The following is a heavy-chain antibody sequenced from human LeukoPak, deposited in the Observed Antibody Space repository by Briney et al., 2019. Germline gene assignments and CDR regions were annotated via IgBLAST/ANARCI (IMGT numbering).Heavy chain of an antibody. CDR3: AKDQVYCGLGSCFDF. J-gene: IGHJ4*02. CDR1: GFTVSSNY. Sequence: PGGSLRLSCAASGFTVSSNYMSWVRQAPGKGLGWVSGIYSGGSTYYAASVKGRFTISRDNSQNTLYLQMISLRAEDTAVYYCAKDQVYCGLGSCFDFWGQGTLVTVSS. D-gene: IGHD3-10*01. V-gene: IGHV3-66*01. CDR2: IYSGGST.